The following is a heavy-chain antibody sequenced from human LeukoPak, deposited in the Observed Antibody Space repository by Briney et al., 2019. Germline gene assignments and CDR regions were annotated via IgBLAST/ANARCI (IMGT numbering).Heavy chain of an antibody. CDR3: ATRLAARQSNYMDV. V-gene: IGHV4-38-2*02. D-gene: IGHD6-13*01. Sequence: PSETLSLTCTVSGYSISSGYYWGWIRQPPGKGLEWTGSIDHSGSTYYNPSLKSRITISVDTSKNQFSLKLSSVTAADTAVYYCATRLAARQSNYMDVWGKGTTVTVSS. J-gene: IGHJ6*03. CDR2: IDHSGST. CDR1: GYSISSGYY.